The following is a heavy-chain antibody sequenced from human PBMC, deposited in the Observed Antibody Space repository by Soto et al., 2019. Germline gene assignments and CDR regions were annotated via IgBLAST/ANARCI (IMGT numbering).Heavy chain of an antibody. Sequence: ASVEVSCKAPRYTFTSYGISWLRHAPGQGLEWMGWISAYNGNTNYAQKLQGRVTMTTDTSTSTAYMELRSLRSDDTAVYYCAREVVRVAGTRWFAPWGQGTLVTVSS. D-gene: IGHD6-19*01. CDR1: RYTFTSYG. J-gene: IGHJ5*02. V-gene: IGHV1-18*01. CDR3: AREVVRVAGTRWFAP. CDR2: ISAYNGNT.